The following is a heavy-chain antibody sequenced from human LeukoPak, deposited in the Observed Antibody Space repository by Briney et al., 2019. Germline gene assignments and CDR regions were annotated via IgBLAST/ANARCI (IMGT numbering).Heavy chain of an antibody. V-gene: IGHV4-59*01. CDR3: ARYYYGSGRSWFDP. CDR2: IYYSGST. CDR1: GGSISSYY. D-gene: IGHD3-10*01. Sequence: PSETLSLTCTVSGGSISSYYWSWIRQPPGKGLEWIGYIYYSGSTNYNPSLKSRVTISVDTSKNQFSLKLSSVTAADTAVYYCARYYYGSGRSWFDPWGQGTLVTVSS. J-gene: IGHJ5*02.